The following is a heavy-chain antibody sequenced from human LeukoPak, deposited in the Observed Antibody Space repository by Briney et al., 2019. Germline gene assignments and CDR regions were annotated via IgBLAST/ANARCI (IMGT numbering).Heavy chain of an antibody. CDR3: AKSGFWSGYYESFYYFDY. CDR2: IWYDGSNK. CDR1: GFTFSSYG. V-gene: IGHV3-33*06. J-gene: IGHJ4*02. D-gene: IGHD3-3*01. Sequence: GGSLRLHCAASGFTFSSYGMHWVRQAPGKGLEWVAVIWYDGSNKYYADSVKGRFTISRDNSKNTLYLQMNSLRAEDTAVYYCAKSGFWSGYYESFYYFDYWGQGTLVTVSS.